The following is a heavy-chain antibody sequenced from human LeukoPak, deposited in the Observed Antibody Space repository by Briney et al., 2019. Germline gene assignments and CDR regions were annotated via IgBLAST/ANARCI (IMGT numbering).Heavy chain of an antibody. CDR1: GFPFSSYW. CDR3: AKAGPYSSSWWAFGY. CDR2: ISWNSGSI. D-gene: IGHD6-13*01. J-gene: IGHJ4*02. Sequence: GGSLRLSCAASGFPFSSYWMHWVRQAPGKGLEWVSGISWNSGSIGYADSVKGRFTISRDNAKNSLYLQMNSLRAEDTALYYCAKAGPYSSSWWAFGYWGQGTLVTVSS. V-gene: IGHV3-9*01.